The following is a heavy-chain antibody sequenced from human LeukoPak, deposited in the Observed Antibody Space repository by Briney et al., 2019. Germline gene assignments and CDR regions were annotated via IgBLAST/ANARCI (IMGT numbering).Heavy chain of an antibody. D-gene: IGHD6-19*01. CDR3: AREAVAGPNYYYYGMDV. V-gene: IGHV1-46*01. CDR1: GYTFTSYY. Sequence: ASVKVSCKASGYTFTSYYMHWVRQAPGQGLEWMGIINPSGGSTSYAQKFQGRVTMTRDTSTSTVYMELSSLRSEDTAVYYSAREAVAGPNYYYYGMDVWGQGTTVTVSS. J-gene: IGHJ6*02. CDR2: INPSGGST.